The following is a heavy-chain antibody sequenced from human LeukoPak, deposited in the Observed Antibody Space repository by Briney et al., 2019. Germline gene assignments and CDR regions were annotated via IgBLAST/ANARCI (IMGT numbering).Heavy chain of an antibody. J-gene: IGHJ6*04. D-gene: IGHD3-10*02. V-gene: IGHV3-48*03. CDR2: ISSSGSTI. CDR3: AELGITMIGGV. Sequence: GGSLRLSCAASGFTFSSYEMNWVRQAPGKGLEWISYISSSGSTIYYADSVQGRFTISRDNAKNSLYLQMNSLRAEDTAVYYCAELGITMIGGVWGKGTTVTISS. CDR1: GFTFSSYE.